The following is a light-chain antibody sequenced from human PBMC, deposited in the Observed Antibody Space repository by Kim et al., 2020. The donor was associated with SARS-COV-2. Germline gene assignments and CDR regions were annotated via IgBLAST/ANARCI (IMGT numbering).Light chain of an antibody. CDR2: GKN. J-gene: IGLJ2*01. CDR1: SLRSYY. CDR3: NSRGSNDNVL. Sequence: ALGQTGRITCQGDSLRSYYATWYQQKPGQAPIVVIYGKNNRPSGIPDRFSGSSSGDTASLTITGTQAGDEADYYCNSRGSNDNVLFGGGTKVTVL. V-gene: IGLV3-19*01.